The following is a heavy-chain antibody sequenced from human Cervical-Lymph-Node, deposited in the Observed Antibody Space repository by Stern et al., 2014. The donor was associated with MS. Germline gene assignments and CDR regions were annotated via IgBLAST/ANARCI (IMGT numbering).Heavy chain of an antibody. V-gene: IGHV1-69*01. Sequence: VQLGESGAEVKKPGSSVKVSCKASGGTFSSYAVNWVRQAPGQGLEWMGGIIPIFGRANYAQKFQGRVTITADESTNTAYMELSSLRSEDTAVYFCARASTRGFDYWGQGTLVTVSS. D-gene: IGHD2/OR15-2a*01. CDR3: ARASTRGFDY. J-gene: IGHJ4*02. CDR1: GGTFSSYA. CDR2: IIPIFGRA.